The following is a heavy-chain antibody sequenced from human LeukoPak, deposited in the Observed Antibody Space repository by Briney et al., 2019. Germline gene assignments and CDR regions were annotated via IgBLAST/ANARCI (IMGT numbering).Heavy chain of an antibody. Sequence: PGGSLRLSCAASGFTFDDCAMHWVRQAPGKGLEWVAGIGFRFDNLDYADSVKGRFTISRDNAKKSLYLQMDGLRAEDTAFYYCAKDNGNGWLGEFAFEYWGQGILVTVSS. D-gene: IGHD3-10*01. J-gene: IGHJ4*02. CDR1: GFTFDDCA. CDR2: IGFRFDNL. CDR3: AKDNGNGWLGEFAFEY. V-gene: IGHV3-9*01.